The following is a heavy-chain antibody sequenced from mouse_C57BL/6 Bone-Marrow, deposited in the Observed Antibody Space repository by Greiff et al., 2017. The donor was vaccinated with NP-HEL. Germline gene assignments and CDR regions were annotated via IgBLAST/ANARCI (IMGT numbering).Heavy chain of an antibody. CDR2: IWSGGST. D-gene: IGHD1-1*01. V-gene: IGHV2-2*01. CDR3: ARNEGPYYYGSSHYFDY. CDR1: GFSLTSYG. J-gene: IGHJ2*01. Sequence: VQLVESGPGLVQPSQSLSITCTVSGFSLTSYGVHWVRQSPGKGLAWLGVIWSGGSTDYNAAFISRLSISKDNSKSQVFFKMNSLQADDTAIYYCARNEGPYYYGSSHYFDYWGQGTTRTVSS.